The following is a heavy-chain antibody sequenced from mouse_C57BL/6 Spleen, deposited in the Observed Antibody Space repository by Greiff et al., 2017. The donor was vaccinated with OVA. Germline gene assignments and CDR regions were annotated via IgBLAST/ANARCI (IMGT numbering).Heavy chain of an antibody. CDR1: GYSITSDY. Sequence: DVQLQESGPGLAKPSQTLSLSCSATGYSITSDYWNWIRKFPGNKLEYMGYISYSGSTYYNPSLKSRISITRDTSKNQYYLQLNSVTTEDTATYYCARYRGRNPYYFDYWGQGTTLTVSS. CDR2: ISYSGST. CDR3: ARYRGRNPYYFDY. J-gene: IGHJ2*01. D-gene: IGHD2-1*01. V-gene: IGHV3-8*01.